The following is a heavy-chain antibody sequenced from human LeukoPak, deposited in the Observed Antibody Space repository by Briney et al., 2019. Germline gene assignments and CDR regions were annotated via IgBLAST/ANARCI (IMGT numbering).Heavy chain of an antibody. CDR3: ARRIYSGAFDY. V-gene: IGHV1-69*13. CDR1: GGTFSSYA. Sequence: AAVKVSCKTSGGTFSSYAISWVRQAPGQGLEWMGGIIPIFGTANYAQKFQGRVTITADESTSTAYMELSSLRSEDTAVYYCARRIYSGAFDYWGQGTLVTVSS. D-gene: IGHD5-12*01. CDR2: IIPIFGTA. J-gene: IGHJ4*02.